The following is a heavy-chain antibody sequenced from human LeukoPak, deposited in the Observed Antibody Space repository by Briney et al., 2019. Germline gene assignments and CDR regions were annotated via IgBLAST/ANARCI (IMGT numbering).Heavy chain of an antibody. D-gene: IGHD2-2*01. Sequence: GGSLTLSCAASGFRFDDYGTSWVRHVPGKGLEWVSGTNWDGASKGYADSVKGRFTISRDNVKNFLYLQMKSLRVEDTALYFCGRVYCSTTSCYDYYDYYMDVWGKGTTVTVSS. V-gene: IGHV3-20*04. CDR1: GFRFDDYG. CDR3: GRVYCSTTSCYDYYDYYMDV. CDR2: TNWDGASK. J-gene: IGHJ6*03.